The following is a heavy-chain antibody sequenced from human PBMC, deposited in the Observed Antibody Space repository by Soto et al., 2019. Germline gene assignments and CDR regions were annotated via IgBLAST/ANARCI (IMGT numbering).Heavy chain of an antibody. D-gene: IGHD6-19*01. CDR3: AHRLDDGWYVFDY. J-gene: IGHJ4*02. V-gene: IGHV2-5*02. CDR2: IYWDDDK. Sequence: QITLKESGPALVKPTKTLTLTCTFSGFSLRTNGVGVGWIRQPPGKALEWLALIYWDDDKRYSPSLKNRLTITKDASKNQVVLRLTNMDPVETARYYCAHRLDDGWYVFDYWGQGILVTVSS. CDR1: GFSLRTNGVG.